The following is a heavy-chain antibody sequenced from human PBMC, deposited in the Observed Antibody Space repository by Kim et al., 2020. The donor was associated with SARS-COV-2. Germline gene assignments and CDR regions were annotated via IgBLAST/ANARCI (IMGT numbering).Heavy chain of an antibody. V-gene: IGHV3-30*07. J-gene: IGHJ6*03. CDR3: ARDWARYSGSYYPMDV. D-gene: IGHD1-26*01. Sequence: DPVKGRFTISRDNSKNTLYLQMNSLRAEDTAVYYCARDWARYSGSYYPMDVWGKGTTVTVSS.